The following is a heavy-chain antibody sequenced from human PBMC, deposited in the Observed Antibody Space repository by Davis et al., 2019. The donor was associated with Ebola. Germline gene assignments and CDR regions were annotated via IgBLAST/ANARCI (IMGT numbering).Heavy chain of an antibody. D-gene: IGHD2-21*02. CDR3: ARRSEGSDWLIDY. V-gene: IGHV3-30-3*01. Sequence: PGGSLRLSCAASGFTFSSYAMSWVRQAPGKGLEWVAVISYDGSNKYYADSVKGRSTISRDNAENSLYLQMNSLRVEDTAVYYCARRSEGSDWLIDYWGQGTLVTVSS. CDR1: GFTFSSYA. CDR2: ISYDGSNK. J-gene: IGHJ4*02.